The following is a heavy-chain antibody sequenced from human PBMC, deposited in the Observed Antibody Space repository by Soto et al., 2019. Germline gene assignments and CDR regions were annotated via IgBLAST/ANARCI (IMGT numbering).Heavy chain of an antibody. Sequence: GGSLRLSCTASGFTFGGYARSWVRQAPGRGLEWVSGISHSSDSTYYADSVKGRFTISRDNSRNTLHLQMNSLRVEDTAVYYFFKERRFWYYHPPHHWGQGTLVTVSS. CDR3: FKERRFWYYHPPHH. CDR1: GFTFGGYA. D-gene: IGHD3-10*01. V-gene: IGHV3-23*01. J-gene: IGHJ5*02. CDR2: ISHSSDST.